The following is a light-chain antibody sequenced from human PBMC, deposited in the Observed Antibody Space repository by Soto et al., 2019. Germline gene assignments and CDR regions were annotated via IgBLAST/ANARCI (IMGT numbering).Light chain of an antibody. J-gene: IGKJ2*01. V-gene: IGKV3-20*01. CDR1: QSVNYNY. CDR3: QQYASWYT. Sequence: EIVLTPSPGTLSLSPGARATLSCRASQSVNYNYLAWYQQKPGQPPRLLIFGASTGAPGTPDRFSGSGSGSDVTLTINRLEPEDAAVYFCQQYASWYTFGQGTKLEIK. CDR2: GAS.